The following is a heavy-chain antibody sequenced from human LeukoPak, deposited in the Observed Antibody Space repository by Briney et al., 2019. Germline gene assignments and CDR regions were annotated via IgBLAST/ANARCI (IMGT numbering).Heavy chain of an antibody. J-gene: IGHJ5*02. CDR1: GGSISSGSYY. V-gene: IGHV4-61*02. Sequence: SQTLSLTCTVSGGSISSGSYYLSWIRQPAGKGLEWIGRIYTSGSTNYNPSLKSRVTISVDTSKNQFSLKLSSVTAADTAVYYCARSPMAYYYDSSGYPAVNWFDPWGQGTLVTVSS. CDR2: IYTSGST. D-gene: IGHD3-22*01. CDR3: ARSPMAYYYDSSGYPAVNWFDP.